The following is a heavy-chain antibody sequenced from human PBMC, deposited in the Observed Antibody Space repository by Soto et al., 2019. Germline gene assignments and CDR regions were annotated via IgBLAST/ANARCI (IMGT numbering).Heavy chain of an antibody. CDR3: AKDRCSTPTARGDFDY. Sequence: EVQLLESGGGLVQPGGSLRLSCAASGFSFSNNAMNWGRQAPGKGLEWVSAISGSGGITYYADSVKGRFTISRDNSKDTLYMQMNRLRAEDTAVYYCAKDRCSTPTARGDFDYWGQGTLVAVSS. CDR2: ISGSGGIT. V-gene: IGHV3-23*01. D-gene: IGHD3-10*02. J-gene: IGHJ4*02. CDR1: GFSFSNNA.